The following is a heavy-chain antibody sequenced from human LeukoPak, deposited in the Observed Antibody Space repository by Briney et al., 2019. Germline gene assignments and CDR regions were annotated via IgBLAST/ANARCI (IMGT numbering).Heavy chain of an antibody. CDR1: GFTFSSYA. CDR2: ISSNGGST. J-gene: IGHJ4*02. CDR3: ARVGAGGYFDY. Sequence: PGGSLRLSCAASGFTFSSYAMHWVRQAPGKGLEYVSAISSNGGSTYYANSVKGRFTISRDNSKNTPYLQMGSLRAEDMAVYYCARVGAGGYFDYWGQGTLVTVSS. V-gene: IGHV3-64*01. D-gene: IGHD4-23*01.